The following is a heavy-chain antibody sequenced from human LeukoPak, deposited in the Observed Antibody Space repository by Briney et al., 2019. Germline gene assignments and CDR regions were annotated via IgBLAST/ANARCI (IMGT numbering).Heavy chain of an antibody. V-gene: IGHV3-23*01. CDR3: AKDPILELRAPTWFDP. J-gene: IGHJ5*02. CDR1: GFTFSSYA. Sequence: PGGSLRLSCAASGFTFSSYAMSWVRQAPGKGLEWVSAISGSGGSTYYADSVKGRFTISRDNSKNTLYLQMNSLRAEDTAVYYCAKDPILELRAPTWFDPWGQGTLVTVSS. D-gene: IGHD1-7*01. CDR2: ISGSGGST.